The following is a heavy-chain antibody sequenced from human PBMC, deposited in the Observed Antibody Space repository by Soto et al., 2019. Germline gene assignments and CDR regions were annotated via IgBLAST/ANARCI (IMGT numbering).Heavy chain of an antibody. CDR3: ARAANYYDSSGPLAFYYYDLDV. D-gene: IGHD3-22*01. Sequence: SETLSLTCTVSGGSISSSSYYWGWMRQPPGKGLEWIGSIYYSGNAYYNPSLKSRVTISVDTSKNQFSLKLRSVTAADTAVYYCARAANYYDSSGPLAFYYYDLDVWGQGTTVT. CDR1: GGSISSSSYY. J-gene: IGHJ6*02. V-gene: IGHV4-39*01. CDR2: IYYSGNA.